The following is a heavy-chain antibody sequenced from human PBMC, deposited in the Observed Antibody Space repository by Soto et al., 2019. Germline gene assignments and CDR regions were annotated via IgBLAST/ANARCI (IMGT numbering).Heavy chain of an antibody. J-gene: IGHJ6*02. Sequence: SETLSLTCTVSGGSISSGDYYWSWIRQPPGKGLEWIGYIYYSGSTYYNPSLKSRVTISVDTSKNQFSLKLSSVTAADTAVYYCARDRVVVVAATIYYYYGMAVWGQGTTVTVSS. V-gene: IGHV4-30-4*01. CDR3: ARDRVVVVAATIYYYYGMAV. CDR1: GGSISSGDYY. D-gene: IGHD2-15*01. CDR2: IYYSGST.